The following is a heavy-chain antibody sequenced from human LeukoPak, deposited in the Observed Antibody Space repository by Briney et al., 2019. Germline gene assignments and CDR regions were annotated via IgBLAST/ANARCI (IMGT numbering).Heavy chain of an antibody. D-gene: IGHD3-10*01. V-gene: IGHV3-21*01. Sequence: GGSLRLSCAASGFTFSAYSMNWVRQAPGKGLEWVSSISSSSNYIYYADSVKGRFTISRDNAKNSLYLQMNSPRAEDTAVYYCARAQAYGSGSSNWGQGTLVTVSS. CDR1: GFTFSAYS. CDR2: ISSSSNYI. CDR3: ARAQAYGSGSSN. J-gene: IGHJ4*02.